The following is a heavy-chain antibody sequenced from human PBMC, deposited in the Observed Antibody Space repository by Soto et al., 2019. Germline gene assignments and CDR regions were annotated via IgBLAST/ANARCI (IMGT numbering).Heavy chain of an antibody. J-gene: IGHJ6*02. D-gene: IGHD3-3*01. CDR3: TTLKGIDFWSATYGMDV. CDR2: IKRKTDGGTT. Sequence: SVSNACMNWVRQAPGKGLEWVGRIKRKTDGGTTDYAAPVKGRFTISRDVSKHTLYLQMNSLKTEDTALYYCTTLKGIDFWSATYGMDVWGQGTTVTVSS. CDR1: SVSNAC. V-gene: IGHV3-15*07.